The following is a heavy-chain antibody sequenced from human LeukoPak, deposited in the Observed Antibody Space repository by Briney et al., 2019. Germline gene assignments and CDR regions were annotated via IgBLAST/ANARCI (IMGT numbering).Heavy chain of an antibody. D-gene: IGHD3-16*02. CDR3: ARGSRIDYYYYMDI. V-gene: IGHV1-8*01. Sequence: ASVKVSGKASGYTFTSYDINWVRQATGQGLEWMGWMNPNIGNTGYAQKFQGRVTMTRNTSISTAYMELSSLRSEDTAVYYCARGSRIDYYYYMDIWGKGTTVTISS. CDR1: GYTFTSYD. CDR2: MNPNIGNT. J-gene: IGHJ6*03.